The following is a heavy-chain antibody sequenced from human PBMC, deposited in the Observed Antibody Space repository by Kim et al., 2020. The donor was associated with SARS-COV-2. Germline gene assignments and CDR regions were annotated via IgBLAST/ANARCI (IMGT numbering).Heavy chain of an antibody. CDR3: ARGWSTGSGHGEGY. D-gene: IGHD5-12*01. J-gene: IGHJ4*02. V-gene: IGHV3-74*01. Sequence: GGSLRLSCAASGLTFSDHWMHWVRQIPGKGLVWVSRINSDGSQTHYADSVKGRFTISRDNTKSTLYLQMNSLKGEDTAIYYCARGWSTGSGHGEGYWGQGTLVTVSS. CDR2: INSDGSQT. CDR1: GLTFSDHW.